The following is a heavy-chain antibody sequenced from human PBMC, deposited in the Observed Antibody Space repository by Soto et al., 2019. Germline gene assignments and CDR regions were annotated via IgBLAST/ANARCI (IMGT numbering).Heavy chain of an antibody. CDR2: FDPEDGET. CDR1: GYTLTELS. V-gene: IGHV1-24*01. D-gene: IGHD4-17*01. J-gene: IGHJ5*02. CDR3: ATAHAPSDYGDYGRGVDWFDP. Sequence: ASVKVSCKVSGYTLTELSMHWVRQAPGKGLEWMGGFDPEDGETIYAQKFQGRVTMTEGTSTDTAYMELSSLRSEDTAVYYCATAHAPSDYGDYGRGVDWFDPWGQGTLVTVSS.